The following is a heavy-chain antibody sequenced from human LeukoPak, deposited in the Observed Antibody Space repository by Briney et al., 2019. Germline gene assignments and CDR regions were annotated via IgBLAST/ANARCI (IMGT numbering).Heavy chain of an antibody. CDR2: INPNSGGT. CDR1: GYTFTGYY. Sequence: ASVKVSCKASGYTFTGYYMHWVRQAPGQGLEWVGWINPNSGGTNYAQKFQGRVTMTRDTSISTAYMELRSLRSDDTAVYYCARDVPQLLWFGELTSPLDYWGQGTLVTVSS. V-gene: IGHV1-2*02. D-gene: IGHD3-10*01. CDR3: ARDVPQLLWFGELTSPLDY. J-gene: IGHJ4*02.